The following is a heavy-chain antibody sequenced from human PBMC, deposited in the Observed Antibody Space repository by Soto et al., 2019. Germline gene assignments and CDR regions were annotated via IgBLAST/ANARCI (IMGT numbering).Heavy chain of an antibody. D-gene: IGHD6-6*01. V-gene: IGHV3-21*01. Sequence: GGSPRLSCAASGFTFSSSSMNWVRQAPGKGLEWVSSISSSSSYIYYADPVKGRFTISRDNAKNSLYLQMNSLRAEDTAVYYCARAAARTSPNWFDPWGQGTLVTVSS. J-gene: IGHJ5*02. CDR3: ARAAARTSPNWFDP. CDR2: ISSSSSYI. CDR1: GFTFSSSS.